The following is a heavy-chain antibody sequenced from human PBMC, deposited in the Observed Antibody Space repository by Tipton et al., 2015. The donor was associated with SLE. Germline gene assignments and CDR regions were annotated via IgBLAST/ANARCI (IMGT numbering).Heavy chain of an antibody. D-gene: IGHD2-15*01. CDR1: GGSISSHY. CDR2: IYDTGST. Sequence: TLSLTCTVSGGSISSHYWSWIRQSPGKGLEWIGYIYDTGSTHYNPSLKSRVTISVDTSKNQFSLKLRSVTAADTAVYYCAGAWQGYCSGGTCYVLDYWGQGTLVTVSS. CDR3: AGAWQGYCSGGTCYVLDY. V-gene: IGHV4-59*11. J-gene: IGHJ4*02.